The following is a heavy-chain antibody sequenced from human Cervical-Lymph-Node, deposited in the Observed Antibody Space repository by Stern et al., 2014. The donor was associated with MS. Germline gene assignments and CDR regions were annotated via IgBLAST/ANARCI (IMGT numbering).Heavy chain of an antibody. CDR3: ARDSEQWLVQGAFDI. Sequence: VQLVQSGAEVKKPGASVKVSCKASGFTFTNYGISWVRQAHGQGLEWMGWISAYNGDTEYAQNLQDRVTMTTDTSTSTAYLELRSLRSDDTAVYYCARDSEQWLVQGAFDIWGQGTMVTVSS. D-gene: IGHD6-19*01. J-gene: IGHJ3*02. V-gene: IGHV1-18*01. CDR1: GFTFTNYG. CDR2: ISAYNGDT.